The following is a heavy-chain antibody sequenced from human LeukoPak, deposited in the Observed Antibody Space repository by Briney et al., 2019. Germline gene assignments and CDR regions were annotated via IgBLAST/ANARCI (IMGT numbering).Heavy chain of an antibody. J-gene: IGHJ5*02. CDR2: ISYDGSNK. CDR1: GFTFSSYG. D-gene: IGHD5-18*01. Sequence: GRSLRLSCAASGFTFSSYGMHWVRQAPGKGLEWVAVISYDGSNKYYADSVKGRFTISRDNSKNTLYLQMNSLRAEDTAVYYCAKDESPGYPRGWFDPRGEGTLVTVSS. CDR3: AKDESPGYPRGWFDP. V-gene: IGHV3-30*18.